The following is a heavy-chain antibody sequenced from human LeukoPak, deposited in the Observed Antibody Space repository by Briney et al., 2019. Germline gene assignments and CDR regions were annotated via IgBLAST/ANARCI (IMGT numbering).Heavy chain of an antibody. CDR3: ARDSSSSWLIDY. J-gene: IGHJ4*02. D-gene: IGHD6-13*01. CDR1: GGSISSSSYY. CDR2: IYYSGST. V-gene: IGHV4-39*07. Sequence: SETLSLTCTVSGGSISSSSYYWGWIRQPPGKGLEWIGSIYYSGSTYYNPSLKSRVTISVDTFKNQFSLKLSSVTAADTAVYYCARDSSSSWLIDYWGQGTLVTVSS.